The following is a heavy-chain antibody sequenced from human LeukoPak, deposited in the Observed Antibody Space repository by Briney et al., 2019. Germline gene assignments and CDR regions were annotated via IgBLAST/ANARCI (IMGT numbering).Heavy chain of an antibody. CDR1: GGSISSGSYY. CDR2: IYTSGST. J-gene: IGHJ6*03. CDR3: ARGTPYYYYYYMDV. D-gene: IGHD2-15*01. V-gene: IGHV4-61*02. Sequence: PSQTLSLTCTVSGGSISSGSYYWSWIRQPAGEGLEWIGRIYTSGSTNYNPSLKSRVTISVDTSKNQFSLKLSSVTAADTAVYYCARGTPYYYYYYMDVWGKGTTVTVSS.